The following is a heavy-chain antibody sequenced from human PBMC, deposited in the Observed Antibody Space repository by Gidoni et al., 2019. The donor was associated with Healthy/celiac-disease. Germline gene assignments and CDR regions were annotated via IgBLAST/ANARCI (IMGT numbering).Heavy chain of an antibody. CDR3: AKALSNYDSSGYYDY. Sequence: CAASGFTFDDYAMHWVRQAPGKGLEWVSGISWNSGSIGYADSVKGRFTISRDNAKNSLYLQMNSLRAEDTALYYCAKALSNYDSSGYYDYWGQGTLVTVSS. J-gene: IGHJ4*02. CDR1: GFTFDDYA. CDR2: ISWNSGSI. V-gene: IGHV3-9*01. D-gene: IGHD3-22*01.